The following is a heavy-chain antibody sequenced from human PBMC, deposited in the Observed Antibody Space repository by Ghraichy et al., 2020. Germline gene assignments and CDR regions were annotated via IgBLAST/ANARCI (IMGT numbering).Heavy chain of an antibody. Sequence: GESLNISCAASGFTFSNYAMTWVRQAPGKGLEWVASIRNNGGTHYADSVKGRFTISRDNSKNTVHLQMSSLRAEDTAVYYCARPDPRLGTTGWAYYMDVWGQGTTVTVSS. CDR2: IRNNGGT. CDR3: ARPDPRLGTTGWAYYMDV. CDR1: GFTFSNYA. V-gene: IGHV3-23*01. D-gene: IGHD3-9*01. J-gene: IGHJ6*02.